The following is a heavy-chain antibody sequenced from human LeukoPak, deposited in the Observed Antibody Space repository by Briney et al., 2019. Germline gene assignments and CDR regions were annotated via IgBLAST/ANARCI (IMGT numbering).Heavy chain of an antibody. CDR1: GFTFSSYG. Sequence: PGGSLRLSCAASGFTFSSYGMDWVRQAPGKGLEWVAIISYDGSHKYYADSVKGRFTISRDNSKNTLYLQINSLRAEDTAMYYCAKEITRPNRAVAGLNYWGQGTLVTVSS. V-gene: IGHV3-30*18. CDR2: ISYDGSHK. D-gene: IGHD6-19*01. CDR3: AKEITRPNRAVAGLNY. J-gene: IGHJ4*02.